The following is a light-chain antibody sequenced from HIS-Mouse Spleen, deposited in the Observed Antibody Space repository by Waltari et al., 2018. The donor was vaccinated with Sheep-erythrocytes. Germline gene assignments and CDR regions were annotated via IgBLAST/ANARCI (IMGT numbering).Light chain of an antibody. CDR1: ASVLYSSNNKNY. CDR3: QQYYSTPFT. V-gene: IGKV4-1*01. J-gene: IGKJ3*01. Sequence: DIVMTQSPDSLAVSLGERVTINCKSSASVLYSSNNKNYLAWYQQKPGQPPKLLIYWASTRESGVPDRFSGSGSGTDFTLTISSLQAEDVAVYYCQQYYSTPFTFGPGTKVDIK. CDR2: WAS.